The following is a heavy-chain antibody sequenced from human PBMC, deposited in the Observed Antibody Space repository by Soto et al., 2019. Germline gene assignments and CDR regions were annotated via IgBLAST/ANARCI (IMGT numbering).Heavy chain of an antibody. Sequence: EVQLVESGGGLVKPGGSLRLSFAASGFTFSSYSMNWVRQAPGKGLEWVSSISSSSSYIYYADSVKGRFTISRDNAKNSLYLQMNSLRAEDTAVYYCARPHPQKGGFDYWGQGTLVTVSS. V-gene: IGHV3-21*01. CDR3: ARPHPQKGGFDY. CDR2: ISSSSSYI. J-gene: IGHJ4*02. CDR1: GFTFSSYS.